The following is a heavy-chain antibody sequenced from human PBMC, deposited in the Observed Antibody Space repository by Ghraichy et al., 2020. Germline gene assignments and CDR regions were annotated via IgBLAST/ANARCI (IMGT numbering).Heavy chain of an antibody. V-gene: IGHV6-1*01. D-gene: IGHD3-16*02. CDR3: ARISSPWQKEDAFDI. J-gene: IGHJ3*02. CDR2: TYYKSKWYY. CDR1: GDSVSSNRAT. Sequence: SQTLSLTCAISGDSVSSNRATWNWIRQSPSRGLEWLGRTYYKSKWYYDYAVSVKSRITINPDPSKNQFSLQLNSVTPEDTAVYYWARISSPWQKEDAFDIWGQGTLVTVSS.